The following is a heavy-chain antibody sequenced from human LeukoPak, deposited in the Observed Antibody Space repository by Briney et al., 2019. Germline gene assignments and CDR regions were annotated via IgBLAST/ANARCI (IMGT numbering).Heavy chain of an antibody. V-gene: IGHV1-18*01. Sequence: ASVTVSCKTSGYNFNIYTITWVRQAPGQGLEWMGWVSTSNGDTSYADKFQGRVTMTTETVTKTAYMELRRLRSGDTAMYFCARVSDTSMVTPGFDSWGQGTLVTVSS. CDR2: VSTSNGDT. CDR1: GYNFNIYT. D-gene: IGHD5-18*01. CDR3: ARVSDTSMVTPGFDS. J-gene: IGHJ4*02.